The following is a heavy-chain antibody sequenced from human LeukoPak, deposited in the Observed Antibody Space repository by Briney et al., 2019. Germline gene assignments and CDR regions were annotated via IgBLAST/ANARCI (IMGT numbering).Heavy chain of an antibody. CDR3: ARDRGVDYGDYDY. J-gene: IGHJ4*02. CDR1: GDSVSSNSVT. Sequence: SQTLSLTCAISGDSVSSNSVTWNWIRQSPSRGLEWLGRTYYRSKWYNDYAVSVKSRITINPDTSKNQFSLQLNSVTPEDTAVYYCARDRGVDYGDYDYWGQGTLVTVSS. V-gene: IGHV6-1*01. CDR2: TYYRSKWYN. D-gene: IGHD4-17*01.